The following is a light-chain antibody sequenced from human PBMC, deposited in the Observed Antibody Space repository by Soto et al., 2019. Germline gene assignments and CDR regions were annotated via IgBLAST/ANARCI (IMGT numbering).Light chain of an antibody. CDR2: DVS. Sequence: QSALTQPASVSGSPGQSITISCTGTSSDVGGYNYVSWYQQHPGKAPKLMIYDVSNRPSGVSNRFSGSKSGNTASLTISGLQAEDDADYYCSSYISSSTPGDFGTGTTVTVL. CDR1: SSDVGGYNY. CDR3: SSYISSSTPGD. J-gene: IGLJ1*01. V-gene: IGLV2-14*01.